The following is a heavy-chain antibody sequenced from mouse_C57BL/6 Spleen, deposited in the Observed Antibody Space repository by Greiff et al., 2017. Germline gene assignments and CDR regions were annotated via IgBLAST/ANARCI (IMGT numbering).Heavy chain of an antibody. D-gene: IGHD2-1*01. CDR3: TTGDYGNYFDY. V-gene: IGHV14-4*01. Sequence: EVQLQQSGAELVRPGASVKLSCTASGFNIKDDYMHWVKQRPEQGLEWIGWIDPENGDTEYASKFQGKATITADTSSNTAYLQLSSLTSEDTDVYYCTTGDYGNYFDYWGQGTTLTVSS. CDR2: IDPENGDT. J-gene: IGHJ2*01. CDR1: GFNIKDDY.